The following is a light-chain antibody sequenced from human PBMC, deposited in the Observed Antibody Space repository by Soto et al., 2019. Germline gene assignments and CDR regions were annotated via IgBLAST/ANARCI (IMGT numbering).Light chain of an antibody. V-gene: IGLV4-69*01. CDR3: QTWDTGIQV. Sequence: QPVLTQSPSASASLGASVKLTCTLSSGHSSYSIAWHQQQPDKGPRYLMKVNSDDSHNKGDGIPDRFSGSSSGAERYLTIACLQSEDEADYYCQTWDTGIQVFGGGTQLTVL. CDR2: VNSDDSH. CDR1: SGHSSYS. J-gene: IGLJ2*01.